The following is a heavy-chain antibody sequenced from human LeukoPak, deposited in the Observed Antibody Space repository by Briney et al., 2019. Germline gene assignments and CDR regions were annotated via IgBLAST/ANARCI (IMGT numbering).Heavy chain of an antibody. V-gene: IGHV3-21*01. CDR1: GFTFSSYS. CDR2: ISSSSSYI. D-gene: IGHD6-13*01. CDR3: ASWVPSSSWFADPFDY. Sequence: GGSLRLSCAASGFTFSSYSMDWARQAPGKGLEWVSSISSSSSYIYYADSVKGRFTISRDNAKNSLYLQMNSLRAEDTAVYYCASWVPSSSWFADPFDYWGQGTLVTVSS. J-gene: IGHJ4*02.